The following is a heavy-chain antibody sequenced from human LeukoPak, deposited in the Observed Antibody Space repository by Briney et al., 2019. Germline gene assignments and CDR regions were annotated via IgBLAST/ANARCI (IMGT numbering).Heavy chain of an antibody. D-gene: IGHD2-2*01. CDR2: IYYSGST. CDR1: GGSINSTSNY. V-gene: IGHV4-39*01. J-gene: IGHJ6*02. CDR3: ARHGGIVVVPAATPLYGMDV. Sequence: SETLSLTCTVSGGSINSTSNYWGWIRQPSGKGLEWIGSIYYSGSTNYNPSLKSRVTISVDTSKNQFSLKLSSVTAADTAVYYCARHGGIVVVPAATPLYGMDVWGQGTTVTVSS.